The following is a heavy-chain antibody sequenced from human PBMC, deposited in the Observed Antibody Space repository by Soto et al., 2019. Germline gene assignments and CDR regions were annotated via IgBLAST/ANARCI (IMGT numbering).Heavy chain of an antibody. CDR1: GASLRSGSYY. CDR2: ISHSGRT. Sequence: SETLSLTCTVSGASLRSGSYYWSWIRQPPGKGLEWIGYISHSGRTNYDPSLKSRLTMSVDTSQNQFSLQLNSVTAADTAVYYCSYGSSFDYWGQGTLVTVSS. J-gene: IGHJ4*02. V-gene: IGHV4-61*01. CDR3: SYGSSFDY. D-gene: IGHD3-10*01.